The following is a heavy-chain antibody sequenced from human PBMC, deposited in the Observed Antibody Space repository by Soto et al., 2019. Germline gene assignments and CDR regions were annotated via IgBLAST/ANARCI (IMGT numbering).Heavy chain of an antibody. CDR3: ARITYYDILTVDY. CDR1: GVSISSYY. V-gene: IGHV4-59*01. Sequence: SETLSLTCTVSGVSISSYYWSWILQPPGKGLEWIGYIYYSGSTNYNPSLKSRVTISVDTSKNQFSLKLSSVTAADTAVYYCARITYYDILTVDYWGQGTLVTVSS. D-gene: IGHD3-9*01. J-gene: IGHJ4*02. CDR2: IYYSGST.